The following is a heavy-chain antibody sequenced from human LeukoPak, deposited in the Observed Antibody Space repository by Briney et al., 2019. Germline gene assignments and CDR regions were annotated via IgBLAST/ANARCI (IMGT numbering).Heavy chain of an antibody. CDR2: ISVSGST. Sequence: PGGSLRLSCAASGFTFGSYAMSWVRQAPGKGLEWVSGISVSGSTYYADSVKGRFTISRDNSKNTLYLQMNSLRAEDTAVYYCAKPAPHNTDYYYGVHFDYWGQGTLVTVSS. CDR1: GFTFGSYA. CDR3: AKPAPHNTDYYYGVHFDY. D-gene: IGHD3-22*01. V-gene: IGHV3-23*01. J-gene: IGHJ4*02.